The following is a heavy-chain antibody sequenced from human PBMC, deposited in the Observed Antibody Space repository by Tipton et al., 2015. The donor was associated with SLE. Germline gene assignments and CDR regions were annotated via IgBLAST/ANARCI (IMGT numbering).Heavy chain of an antibody. V-gene: IGHV4-61*02. D-gene: IGHD6-13*01. CDR3: ARRRGSSWYEDYFDY. Sequence: TLSLTCSVSGGSLSIGYYYWSWIRQPAGKGLEWIGRVYASGSTHYNPSLNSRVIIAVDTSKNQFPLKLSSVTAADTAVYYCARRRGSSWYEDYFDYWGQGTLVTVSS. CDR2: VYASGST. J-gene: IGHJ4*02. CDR1: GGSLSIGYYY.